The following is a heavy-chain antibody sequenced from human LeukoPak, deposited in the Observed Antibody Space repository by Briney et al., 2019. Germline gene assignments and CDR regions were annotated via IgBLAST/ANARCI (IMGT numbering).Heavy chain of an antibody. Sequence: SETLSLTCTVSGGSISSGDYYWSWIRQPPGKGLEWIGYIYYSGSTYYNPSLKSRVTISVDTSKNQFSLKLSSVTAADTAVYHCASEWELLGGPDAFDIWGQGTMVTVSS. CDR1: GGSISSGDYY. J-gene: IGHJ3*02. V-gene: IGHV4-30-4*01. CDR2: IYYSGST. CDR3: ASEWELLGGPDAFDI. D-gene: IGHD1-26*01.